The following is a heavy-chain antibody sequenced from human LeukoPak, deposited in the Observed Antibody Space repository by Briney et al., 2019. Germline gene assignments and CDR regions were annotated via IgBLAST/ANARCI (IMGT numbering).Heavy chain of an antibody. V-gene: IGHV3-74*01. J-gene: IGHJ4*02. CDR1: GFTFSRYW. CDR2: INSDGSRT. Sequence: GGSLRLSCGASGFTFSRYWMHWVRQAPGKGLVWVSRINSDGSRTTYADSVKGRFTISRDNAKNSLYLQMNSLRAEDTALYYCAKDAYYYYDSSGYANCLDYWGQGTLVTVSS. D-gene: IGHD3-22*01. CDR3: AKDAYYYYDSSGYANCLDY.